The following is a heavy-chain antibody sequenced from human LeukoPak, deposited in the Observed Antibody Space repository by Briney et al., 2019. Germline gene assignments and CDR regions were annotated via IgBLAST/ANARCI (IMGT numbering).Heavy chain of an antibody. CDR1: GFTFTNYG. CDR3: AKGCQCPSGLSSWFDP. V-gene: IGHV3-23*01. Sequence: GGSLTLSCSASGFTFTNYGMSWVRQAPGKGLEWVSGLSGSGCGQFYADSVEGRFTISRDIFNNIWYLQMNSLRAEDTAVYYCAKGCQCPSGLSSWFDPRGQGTLVAVSS. J-gene: IGHJ5*02. CDR2: LSGSGCGQ. D-gene: IGHD1-14*01.